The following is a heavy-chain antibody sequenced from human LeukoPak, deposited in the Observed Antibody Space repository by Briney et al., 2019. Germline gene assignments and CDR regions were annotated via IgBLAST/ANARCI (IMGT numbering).Heavy chain of an antibody. D-gene: IGHD1-26*01. CDR1: GYSISSGYY. CDR3: ARESGSYPYYYYYYYMDV. Sequence: PSETLSLTCTVSGYSISSGYYWGWIRQPPGKGLEWIGSIYHSGSTYYNPSLKSRVTISVDTSKNQFSLKLSSVTAADTAVYYCARESGSYPYYYYYYYMDVWGKGTTVTVSS. J-gene: IGHJ6*03. CDR2: IYHSGST. V-gene: IGHV4-38-2*02.